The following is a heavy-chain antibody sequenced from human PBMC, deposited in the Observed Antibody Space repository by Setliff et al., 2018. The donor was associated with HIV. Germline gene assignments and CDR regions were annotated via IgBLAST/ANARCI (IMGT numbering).Heavy chain of an antibody. CDR2: INWNSVSR. V-gene: IGHV3-9*01. J-gene: IGHJ3*02. D-gene: IGHD1-1*01. CDR1: GFTFDDYA. Sequence: SLKISCEASGFTFDDYAMHWGRQAPGKGLEWVAGINWNSVSRAYADSVQGRFTISRDNAKNLVYLEMNSLRPEDTALYFCAKDYGDGHNWGAFDSWGQGIMVTVS. CDR3: AKDYGDGHNWGAFDS.